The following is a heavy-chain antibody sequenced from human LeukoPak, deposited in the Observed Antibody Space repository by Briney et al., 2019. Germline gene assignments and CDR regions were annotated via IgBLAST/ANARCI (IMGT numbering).Heavy chain of an antibody. D-gene: IGHD3-16*01. CDR2: IRYDGSNK. J-gene: IGHJ4*02. CDR1: GFTFSSYG. Sequence: GGSLRLSCAASGFTFSSYGMHWVRQAPGKGLEWVAFIRYDGSNKYYADSVKGRFTISRDNSKNTLYLQMNSLRAEDTAVYYCAKDLTPPWGSQGCLDYWGQGTLVTVSS. CDR3: AKDLTPPWGSQGCLDY. V-gene: IGHV3-30*02.